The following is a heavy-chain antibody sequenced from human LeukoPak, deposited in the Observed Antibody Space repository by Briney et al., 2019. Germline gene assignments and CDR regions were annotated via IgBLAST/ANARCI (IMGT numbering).Heavy chain of an antibody. D-gene: IGHD6-19*01. Sequence: PGGSLRLSCAASEFSVGSNYMTWVRQAPGKGLEWVSLIYSGGSTYYADSVKGRFTISRDNSKNTLYLQMNSLRAEDTAVYYCARDGAVAWYEDYYYYMDVWGKGTTVTVSS. CDR1: EFSVGSNY. CDR3: ARDGAVAWYEDYYYYMDV. CDR2: IYSGGST. J-gene: IGHJ6*03. V-gene: IGHV3-66*01.